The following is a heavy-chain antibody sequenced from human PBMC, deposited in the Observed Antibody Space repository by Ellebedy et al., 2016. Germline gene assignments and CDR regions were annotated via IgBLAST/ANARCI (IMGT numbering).Heavy chain of an antibody. CDR1: GGSFSGYY. V-gene: IGHV4-34*01. D-gene: IGHD6-13*01. Sequence: SETLSLXXAVYGGSFSGYYWSWIRQPPGKGLEWIGEINHSGSTNYNPSLKSRVTMSVDTSKNQFSLKLSSVTAADTAVYYCARDYRIAAAGFSYYYGMDVWGQGTTVTVSS. CDR3: ARDYRIAAAGFSYYYGMDV. J-gene: IGHJ6*02. CDR2: INHSGST.